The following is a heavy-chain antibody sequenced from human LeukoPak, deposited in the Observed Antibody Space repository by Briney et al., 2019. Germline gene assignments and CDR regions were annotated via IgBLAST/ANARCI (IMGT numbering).Heavy chain of an antibody. CDR3: ARGPRVWGVIYQIRKRYYYGMDV. Sequence: SETLSLTCAVYGGSFSGYYWSWIRQPPGKGLEWIGEINHSGSTNYNPSLKSRVTISVDTSKNQSSLKLSSVTAADTAVYYCARGPRVWGVIYQIRKRYYYGMDVWGQGTTVTVSS. J-gene: IGHJ6*02. CDR1: GGSFSGYY. D-gene: IGHD3-10*01. CDR2: INHSGST. V-gene: IGHV4-34*01.